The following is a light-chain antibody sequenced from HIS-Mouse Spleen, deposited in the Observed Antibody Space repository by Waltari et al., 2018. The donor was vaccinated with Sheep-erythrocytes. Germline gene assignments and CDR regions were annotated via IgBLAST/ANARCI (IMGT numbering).Light chain of an antibody. Sequence: EIVLTQSPATLSFSPGERAPLSCRASKSVSSYLAWYQQKPGQAPRLLIYDASNRATGIPARFSGSGSGTDFTLTISSLEPEDFAVYYCQQRSNWPLTFGGGTKVEIK. CDR3: QQRSNWPLT. CDR1: KSVSSY. V-gene: IGKV3-11*01. J-gene: IGKJ4*01. CDR2: DAS.